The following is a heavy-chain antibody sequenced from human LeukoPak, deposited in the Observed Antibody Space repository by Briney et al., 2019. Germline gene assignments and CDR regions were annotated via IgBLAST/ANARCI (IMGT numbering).Heavy chain of an antibody. CDR3: ARLSERMGYDFWSGPHPHYFDY. CDR2: IYYSGST. V-gene: IGHV4-39*01. D-gene: IGHD3-3*01. CDR1: GGSISSSIYY. Sequence: SETLSLTCTVSGGSISSSIYYWGWIRQPPGKGLEWIGSIYYSGSTYYNPSLKSRVTISVDTSKNQFSLKLSSVTAADTAVYYCARLSERMGYDFWSGPHPHYFDYWGQGTLVTVSS. J-gene: IGHJ4*02.